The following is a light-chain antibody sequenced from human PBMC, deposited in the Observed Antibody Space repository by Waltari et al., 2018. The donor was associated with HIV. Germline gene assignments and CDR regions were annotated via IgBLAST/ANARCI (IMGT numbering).Light chain of an antibody. CDR2: AAS. Sequence: DIEMTESPSSRSTYVGDRVTITCRASPSISPNFNWYQQRPGRAPKLLLYAASSLQTAVPSRFSASRSGTDFTLTISSLQPEVFATYYCQQSFTSPPIFGGGTKVEIK. CDR3: QQSFTSPPI. J-gene: IGKJ4*01. CDR1: PSISPN. V-gene: IGKV1-39*01.